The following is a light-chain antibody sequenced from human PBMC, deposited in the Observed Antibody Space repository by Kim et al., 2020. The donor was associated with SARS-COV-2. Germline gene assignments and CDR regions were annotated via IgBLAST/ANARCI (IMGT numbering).Light chain of an antibody. J-gene: IGKJ2*01. CDR1: QSVSSN. CDR2: GAS. Sequence: VSPGERATLSCRASQSVSSNLAWYQQKPGQAPRLLIYGASTRATGIPARFSGSGSGTEFTLTISSLQSEDFAVYYCQQFNNWPRGTFGQGTKLEI. CDR3: QQFNNWPRGT. V-gene: IGKV3-15*01.